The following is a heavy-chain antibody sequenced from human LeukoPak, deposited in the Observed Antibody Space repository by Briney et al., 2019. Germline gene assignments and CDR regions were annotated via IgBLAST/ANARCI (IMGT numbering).Heavy chain of an antibody. Sequence: SETLSLTCTVSGGSVSSGSYYWTWIRQPPGKGLEWIGYISYSGSTNFNPSLKSRVTISVDTSKDQFSLNLSSVTAADTAVYYCARRGTGGRSFDIWGQGTMVTVSS. CDR1: GGSVSSGSYY. V-gene: IGHV4-61*01. D-gene: IGHD2-8*02. CDR3: ARRGTGGRSFDI. J-gene: IGHJ3*02. CDR2: ISYSGST.